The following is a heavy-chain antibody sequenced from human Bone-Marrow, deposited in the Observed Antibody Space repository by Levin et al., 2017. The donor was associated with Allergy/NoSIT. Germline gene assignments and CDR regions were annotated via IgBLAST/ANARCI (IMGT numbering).Heavy chain of an antibody. Sequence: GESLRISCAASQFIFDDHGMSWVRQAPGKGLEWVSGITWNSGTTGYADSVKGRFTISRDNAKNTLYLQMNSLRVEDTALYYCARVGNYAVVADAFDLWGQGTMVTVSS. CDR2: ITWNSGTT. CDR3: ARVGNYAVVADAFDL. D-gene: IGHD1-7*01. V-gene: IGHV3-20*04. J-gene: IGHJ3*01. CDR1: QFIFDDHG.